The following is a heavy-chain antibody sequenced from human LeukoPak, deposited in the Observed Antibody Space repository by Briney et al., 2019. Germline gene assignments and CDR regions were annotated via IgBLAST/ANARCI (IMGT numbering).Heavy chain of an antibody. Sequence: ASVKVSCKASGYTFTTYYMHWVRQAPGQGLEWMGIINPSGGSTSYVQKFQGRVTMTRDTSTSTVYTELSSLRSEDTAVYYCAREGSAVAGTLDYWGQGTLVTVSS. V-gene: IGHV1-46*01. J-gene: IGHJ4*02. CDR2: INPSGGST. CDR3: AREGSAVAGTLDY. CDR1: GYTFTTYY. D-gene: IGHD6-19*01.